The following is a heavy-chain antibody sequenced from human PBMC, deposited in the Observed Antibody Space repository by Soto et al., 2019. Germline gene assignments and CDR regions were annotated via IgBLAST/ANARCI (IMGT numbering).Heavy chain of an antibody. CDR2: ISGSGGST. V-gene: IGHV3-23*01. D-gene: IGHD2-2*01. J-gene: IGHJ4*02. CDR3: AKDRYCSSTSCYAGFDY. CDR1: GFTFSSYN. Sequence: GGSLRLSCAASGFTFSSYNMNWVRQAPGKGLEWVSGISGSGGSTHYADSAKGRFTISRDSSKSTLYLQMNSLRAEDTAFYYCAKDRYCSSTSCYAGFDYWGQGTLVTVSS.